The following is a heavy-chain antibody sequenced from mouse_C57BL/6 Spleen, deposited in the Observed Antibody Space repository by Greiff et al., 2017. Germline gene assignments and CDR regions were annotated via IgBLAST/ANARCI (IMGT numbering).Heavy chain of an antibody. J-gene: IGHJ4*01. Sequence: QVQLKESGAELVRPGTSVKMSCKASGYTFTNYWIGWAKQRPGHGLEWIGDIYPGGGYTNYNEKFKGKATLTADKSSSTAYMQFSSLTSEDSAIYYCARAGVISPGYAMDYWGQGTSVTVSS. CDR3: ARAGVISPGYAMDY. CDR2: IYPGGGYT. D-gene: IGHD2-13*01. CDR1: GYTFTNYW. V-gene: IGHV1-63*01.